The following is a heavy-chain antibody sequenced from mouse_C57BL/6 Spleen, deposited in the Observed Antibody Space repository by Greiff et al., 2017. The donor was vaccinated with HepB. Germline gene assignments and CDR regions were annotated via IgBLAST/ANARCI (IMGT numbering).Heavy chain of an antibody. V-gene: IGHV2-9-1*01. D-gene: IGHD1-1*01. CDR3: ARLYGSSYDYYAMDY. J-gene: IGHJ4*01. Sequence: VKLVESGPGLVAPSQSLSITCTVSGFSLTSYAISWVRQPPGKGLEWLGVIWTGGGTNYNSALKSRLSISKDNSKSQVFLKMNSLQTDDTARYYCARLYGSSYDYYAMDYWGQGTSVTVSS. CDR1: GFSLTSYA. CDR2: IWTGGGT.